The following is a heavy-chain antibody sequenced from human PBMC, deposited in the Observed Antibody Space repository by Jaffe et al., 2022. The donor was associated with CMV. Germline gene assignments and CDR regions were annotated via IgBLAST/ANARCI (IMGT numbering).Heavy chain of an antibody. CDR1: GFTFRNYG. J-gene: IGHJ6*03. CDR3: ARVVHYQVAPNYYVDV. V-gene: IGHV3-33*08. Sequence: QVQLVESGGGAVQPGMSLRLSCAASGFTFRNYGMHWVRQAPGKGLEWVALIWYDGSNKDYVDSVKGRFAISRDNSRNTLYLQMNSLRAEDTAMYYCARVVHYQVAPNYYVDVWGKGTTVIVSS. D-gene: IGHD5-12*01. CDR2: IWYDGSNK.